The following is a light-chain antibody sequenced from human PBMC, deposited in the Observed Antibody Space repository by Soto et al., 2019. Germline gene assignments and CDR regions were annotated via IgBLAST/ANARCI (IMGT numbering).Light chain of an antibody. CDR3: SSYTSSSTFV. CDR2: DVS. Sequence: QSVLTQPASVSGSPGLSITISCTGTSSDVGGYNYVSWYQQHPGKAPKLMIYDVSNRPSGVSNRFSGSKSGNTASLTISGLQAEDEADYYCSSYTSSSTFVVGTGTKV. CDR1: SSDVGGYNY. J-gene: IGLJ1*01. V-gene: IGLV2-14*01.